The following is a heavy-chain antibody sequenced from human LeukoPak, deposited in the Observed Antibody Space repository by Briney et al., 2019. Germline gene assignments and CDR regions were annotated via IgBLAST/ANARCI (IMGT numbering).Heavy chain of an antibody. Sequence: SETLSLTCTVSGGSISSYYWSWIRQPPGKGLERIGHIYYSGSTNYNTSLESRVNISVDTSKNQFTHKLSSVTAADTAVYYCARESGRYYDSSGYSFDYWGQGTRVTVSS. CDR3: ARESGRYYDSSGYSFDY. J-gene: IGHJ4*02. CDR1: GGSISSYY. D-gene: IGHD3-22*01. V-gene: IGHV4-59*01. CDR2: IYYSGST.